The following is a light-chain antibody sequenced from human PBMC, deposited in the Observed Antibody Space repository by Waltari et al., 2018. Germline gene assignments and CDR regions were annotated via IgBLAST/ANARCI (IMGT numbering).Light chain of an antibody. Sequence: QSVLTQPASVSGSPGQSITISCTGTSSDVGGYNYVSWYQQHPGKAPKVMIYDVNKRPSGVSNRFAGSKSGNTASLTISGLQAEDEADYYCGSYTKSDTAMFGGGTKLTVL. CDR1: SSDVGGYNY. V-gene: IGLV2-14*03. CDR3: GSYTKSDTAM. J-gene: IGLJ3*02. CDR2: DVN.